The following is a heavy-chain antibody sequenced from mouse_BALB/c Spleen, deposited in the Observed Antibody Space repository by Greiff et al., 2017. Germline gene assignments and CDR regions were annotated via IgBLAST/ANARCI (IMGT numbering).Heavy chain of an antibody. CDR3: ARRGYYGKGYFDY. Sequence: VKVVESGAELAKPGASVKMSCKASGYTFTSYWMHWVKQRPGQGLEWIGYINPSTGYTEYNQKFKDKATLTADKSSSTAYMQLSSLTSEDSAVYYCARRGYYGKGYFDYWGQGTTLTVSS. CDR2: INPSTGYT. J-gene: IGHJ2*01. CDR1: GYTFTSYW. V-gene: IGHV1-7*01. D-gene: IGHD2-1*01.